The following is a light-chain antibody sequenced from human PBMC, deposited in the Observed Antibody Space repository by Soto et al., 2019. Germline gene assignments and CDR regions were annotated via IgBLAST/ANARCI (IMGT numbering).Light chain of an antibody. Sequence: QAVVTQPASVSGSPGQPITISCTGTSSDVGGYNYVSWYQQHPGKAPKLMIYDVSNRPSGVSNRFSGSKSGNTASLTISGLQAEDESDYYCSSYTSSSTLLFVFGTGTKLTVL. V-gene: IGLV2-14*01. CDR1: SSDVGGYNY. CDR3: SSYTSSSTLLFV. J-gene: IGLJ1*01. CDR2: DVS.